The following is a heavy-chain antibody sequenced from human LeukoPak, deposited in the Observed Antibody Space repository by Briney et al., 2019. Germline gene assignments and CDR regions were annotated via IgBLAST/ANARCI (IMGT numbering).Heavy chain of an antibody. V-gene: IGHV4-61*01. CDR2: IYYSGST. CDR1: GGSVSSGSYY. J-gene: IGHJ5*02. CDR3: ASLHDYGDYRDWFDP. Sequence: SETLSLTCTVSGGSVSSGSYYWSLIRQPPGKGLEWIGYIYYSGSTNYNPSLKSRVTISVDTSKNQFSLKLSSVTAADTAVYYCASLHDYGDYRDWFDPWGQGTLVTVSS. D-gene: IGHD4-17*01.